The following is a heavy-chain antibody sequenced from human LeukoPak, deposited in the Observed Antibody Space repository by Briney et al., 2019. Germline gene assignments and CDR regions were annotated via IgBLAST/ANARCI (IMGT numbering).Heavy chain of an antibody. CDR3: ARSDRGVIDY. CDR1: GGTFSSYA. Sequence: ASVKVSCKTSGGTFSSYAISWVRQAPGQGLEWMGRIIPILGIANYAQKFQGRVTITADKSTSTAYMELSSLRSEDTAVYYCARSDRGVIDYWGQGTLVTVSS. D-gene: IGHD3-10*01. J-gene: IGHJ4*02. V-gene: IGHV1-69*04. CDR2: IIPILGIA.